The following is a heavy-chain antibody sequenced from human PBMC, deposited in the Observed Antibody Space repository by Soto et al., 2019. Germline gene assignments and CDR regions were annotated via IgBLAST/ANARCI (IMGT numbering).Heavy chain of an antibody. D-gene: IGHD3-22*01. Sequence: QLQQQESGSGLVKPSQTLSLTCAVSGGSISSGGYSWSWIRQPPGTGLEWIGYIYHGGSTYYNPSLKSRVTISVDRSKNQFSLKLSSVTAADTAVYYCARGRGLYYYEWYFDLWGRGTLVTVSS. CDR1: GGSISSGGYS. CDR3: ARGRGLYYYEWYFDL. V-gene: IGHV4-30-2*01. CDR2: IYHGGST. J-gene: IGHJ2*01.